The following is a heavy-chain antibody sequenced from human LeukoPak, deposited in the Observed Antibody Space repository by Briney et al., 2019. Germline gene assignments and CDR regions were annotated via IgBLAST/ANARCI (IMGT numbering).Heavy chain of an antibody. J-gene: IGHJ4*02. CDR1: GFTFSNYA. V-gene: IGHV3-30-3*01. Sequence: PGRSLRLSRAASGFTFSNYAMHWARQAPGKGLEWVAFISHDRSNNCHADSVKGRFTISRDNSKNTLYLQMSSLTDEDTAVYYCARDLSGSYMSDYWGQGTLVTVSS. D-gene: IGHD3-10*01. CDR3: ARDLSGSYMSDY. CDR2: ISHDRSNN.